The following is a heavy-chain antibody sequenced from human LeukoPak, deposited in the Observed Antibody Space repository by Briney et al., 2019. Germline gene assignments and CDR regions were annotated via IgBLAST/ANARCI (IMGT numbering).Heavy chain of an antibody. V-gene: IGHV1-69*13. CDR3: ARGTYCSGGSCYTWFDP. CDR1: GGTFSSYA. D-gene: IGHD2-15*01. CDR2: IIPIFGTA. J-gene: IGHJ5*02. Sequence: GASVKVSCKASGGTFSSYAISWVRRAPGQGLEWMGGIIPIFGTANYAQKFQGRVTITADESTSTAYMEPSSLRSEDTAVYYCARGTYCSGGSCYTWFDPWGQGTLVTVSS.